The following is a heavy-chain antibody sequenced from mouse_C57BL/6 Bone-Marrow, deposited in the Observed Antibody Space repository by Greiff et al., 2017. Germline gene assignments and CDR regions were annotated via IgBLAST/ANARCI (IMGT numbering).Heavy chain of an antibody. J-gene: IGHJ3*01. CDR2: INPNNGGT. CDR3: ARHYYGSAWCAY. V-gene: IGHV1-22*01. Sequence: VQLQQSGPELVKPGASVKMSCKASGYTFTDYNMHWVKQSHGKSLEWIGYINPNNGGTSYNQKFKGKATLTVNKSSSTAYMELRSLTSEDSAVYYCARHYYGSAWCAYWGQGTLVTVSA. D-gene: IGHD1-1*01. CDR1: GYTFTDYN.